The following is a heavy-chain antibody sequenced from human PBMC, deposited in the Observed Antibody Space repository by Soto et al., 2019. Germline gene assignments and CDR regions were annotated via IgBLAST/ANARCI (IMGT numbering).Heavy chain of an antibody. Sequence: QVQLVQSGAEVKKPGASVKVSCKASGYTFTSYGISWVRQAPGQGLEWMGWISAYNGNTNYAQKLQGRVTMTTDTSTSTAYMELRSLRSDDTAVYYCASAAYDYVWGSYRSDYWGQGTLVTVSS. D-gene: IGHD3-16*02. CDR3: ASAAYDYVWGSYRSDY. J-gene: IGHJ4*02. V-gene: IGHV1-18*04. CDR2: ISAYNGNT. CDR1: GYTFTSYG.